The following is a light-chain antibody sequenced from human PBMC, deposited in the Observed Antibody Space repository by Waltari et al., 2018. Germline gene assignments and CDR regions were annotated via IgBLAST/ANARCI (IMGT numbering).Light chain of an antibody. V-gene: IGLV1-40*01. CDR2: GSA. CDR3: QSYDISLSGFWV. CDR1: NSNIGAGYD. J-gene: IGLJ3*02. Sequence: QSVLTQPPSVSGAPGQRVTVSCTGTNSNIGAGYDVHWYQQFPGTAPKLLIYGSANRPSGVPDRFSGSKAGTSAPLAITGLQTEDEADYYCQSYDISLSGFWVFGGGTKLTVL.